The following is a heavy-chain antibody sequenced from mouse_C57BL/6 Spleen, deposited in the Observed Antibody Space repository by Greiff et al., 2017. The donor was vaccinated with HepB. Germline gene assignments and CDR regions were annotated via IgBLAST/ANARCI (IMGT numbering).Heavy chain of an antibody. Sequence: EVKLVESGGGLVKPGGSLKLSCAASGFTFSDYGMHWVRQAPEKGLEWVAYISSGSSTIYYADTVKRRFTISRDNAKNTLFLQMTSLRSEDTAMYYCASITTVVNYWGQGTTLTVSS. D-gene: IGHD1-1*01. CDR1: GFTFSDYG. CDR3: ASITTVVNY. CDR2: ISSGSSTI. J-gene: IGHJ2*01. V-gene: IGHV5-17*01.